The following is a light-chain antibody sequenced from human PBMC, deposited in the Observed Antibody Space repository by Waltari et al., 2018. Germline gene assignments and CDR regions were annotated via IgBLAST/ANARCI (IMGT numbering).Light chain of an antibody. Sequence: EIVLTQSPGTLSLSPGERATLSCRASQTISNNYLAWYQQKPGQAPRVLIYDASTRATGIPDRFSGSGSVTDFTLTISRLEPEDFALYYCHQYTRSPPWTFGQGTKVEIK. J-gene: IGKJ1*01. V-gene: IGKV3-20*01. CDR1: QTISNNY. CDR2: DAS. CDR3: HQYTRSPPWT.